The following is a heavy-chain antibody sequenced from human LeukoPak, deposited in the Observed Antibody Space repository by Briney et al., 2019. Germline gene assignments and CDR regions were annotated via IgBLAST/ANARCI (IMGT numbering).Heavy chain of an antibody. J-gene: IGHJ4*02. CDR3: AREFGCSGGSCYYGFDY. Sequence: ASVKVSCKASGYTFTSYYMHWVRQAPGQGLEWMGIINPSGGSTSYAQKFQGRVTMTRDTSTSTVYMELSSLGSEDTAVYYCAREFGCSGGSCYYGFDYWGQGTLVTVSS. CDR2: INPSGGST. D-gene: IGHD2-15*01. V-gene: IGHV1-46*01. CDR1: GYTFTSYY.